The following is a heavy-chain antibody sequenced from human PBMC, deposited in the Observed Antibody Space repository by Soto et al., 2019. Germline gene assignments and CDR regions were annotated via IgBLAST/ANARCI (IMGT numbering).Heavy chain of an antibody. D-gene: IGHD4-17*01. V-gene: IGHV4-34*01. J-gene: IGHJ6*02. CDR1: GGSFSGYY. CDR3: ARGTVTTLCYYYYGMDV. CDR2: INHSGST. Sequence: QVQLQQWGAGLLKPSETLSLTCAVYGGSFSGYYWSWIRQPPGKGLEWIGEINHSGSTNYNPSLKSRVTISVDTCKNQFSLKLSSVTAADTAVYYCARGTVTTLCYYYYGMDVWGQGTTVTVSS.